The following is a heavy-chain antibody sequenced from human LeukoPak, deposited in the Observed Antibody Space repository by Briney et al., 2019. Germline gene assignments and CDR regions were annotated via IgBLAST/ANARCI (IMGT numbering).Heavy chain of an antibody. Sequence: GGSLRLSCAASGFTFSSYAMSWVRQAPGKGLEWDSAISISGGSTYYADSVKGRFTISRDNSENTLFLQVNSLRADDTAVYYCAKGGYCSSTSCYGYFDSWGQGTLVTVSS. J-gene: IGHJ4*02. V-gene: IGHV3-23*01. D-gene: IGHD2-2*01. CDR1: GFTFSSYA. CDR2: ISISGGST. CDR3: AKGGYCSSTSCYGYFDS.